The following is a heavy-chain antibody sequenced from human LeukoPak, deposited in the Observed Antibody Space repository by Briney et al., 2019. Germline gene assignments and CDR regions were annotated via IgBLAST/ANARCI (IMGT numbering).Heavy chain of an antibody. CDR3: AKGYLQLWPPFDY. J-gene: IGHJ4*02. CDR2: ISYDGSNK. V-gene: IGHV3-30-3*01. CDR1: GFTFSSYA. D-gene: IGHD5-18*01. Sequence: GGSLRLSCAASGFTFSSYAMHWVRQAPGKGLEWVAVISYDGSNKYYADSVKGRFTISRDNSKNTLYLQMNSLRAEDTAVYYCAKGYLQLWPPFDYWGQGTLVTVSS.